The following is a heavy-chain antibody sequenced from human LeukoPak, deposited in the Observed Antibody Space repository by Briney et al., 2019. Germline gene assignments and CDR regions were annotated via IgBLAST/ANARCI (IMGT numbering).Heavy chain of an antibody. CDR2: IYTSGST. D-gene: IGHD6-19*01. CDR3: AREQWLVPHYYYYGMDV. CDR1: GGSISSYY. J-gene: IGHJ6*02. V-gene: IGHV4-4*07. Sequence: PSETLSLTCTVSGGSISSYYWSWIRQPAGKGLEWIGRIYTSGSTNYNPSLKGRVTMSVDTSKNQFSLKLSSVTAADTAVYYCAREQWLVPHYYYYGMDVWGQGTTVTVSS.